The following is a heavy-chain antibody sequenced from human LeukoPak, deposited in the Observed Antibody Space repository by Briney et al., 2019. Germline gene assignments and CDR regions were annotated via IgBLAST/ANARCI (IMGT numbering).Heavy chain of an antibody. J-gene: IGHJ4*02. V-gene: IGHV3-7*01. CDR2: IKQDGSEK. D-gene: IGHD6-19*01. CDR1: GFTFSSYW. Sequence: PGGSLRLSCAASGFTFSSYWMSWVRQAPGKGLEWVANIKQDGSEKYYVDSVKGRFTISRDNAKSSLYLEMNSLSAEDTAIYYCARDLTEWLVRGTLNYWGQGTLVTVSS. CDR3: ARDLTEWLVRGTLNY.